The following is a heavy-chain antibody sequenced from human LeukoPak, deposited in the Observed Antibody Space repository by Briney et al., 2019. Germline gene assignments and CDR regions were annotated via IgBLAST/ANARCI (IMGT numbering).Heavy chain of an antibody. J-gene: IGHJ6*02. Sequence: GVSLRLSCAASGFTFSSYSMNWVRQAPGKGLEWVSYISSSSSTIYYADSVKGRFTISRDNAKNSLYLQMNSLRAEDTAVYYCARDPGCSGGSCPVARYYYGMDVWGQGTTVTVSS. V-gene: IGHV3-48*01. CDR1: GFTFSSYS. CDR3: ARDPGCSGGSCPVARYYYGMDV. CDR2: ISSSSSTI. D-gene: IGHD2-15*01.